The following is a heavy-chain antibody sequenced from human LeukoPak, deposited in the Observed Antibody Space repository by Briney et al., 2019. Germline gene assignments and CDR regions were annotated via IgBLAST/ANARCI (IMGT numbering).Heavy chain of an antibody. Sequence: ASVKVSCKASGYVFTSFGITWVRQAPGQGLEWMGRISTSNDKTVFAEKFQGRLSMNTDTTTAYMTLRRLRSDDTAVYYCARSGSSSWSTLFDYWGQGSLVTVSS. CDR2: ISTSNDKT. D-gene: IGHD6-13*01. CDR1: GYVFTSFG. CDR3: ARSGSSSWSTLFDY. V-gene: IGHV1-18*01. J-gene: IGHJ4*02.